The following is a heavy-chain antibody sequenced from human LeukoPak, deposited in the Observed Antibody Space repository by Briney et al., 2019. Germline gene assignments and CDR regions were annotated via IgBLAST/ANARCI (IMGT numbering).Heavy chain of an antibody. CDR3: ARSLAATSLGTRAFDP. V-gene: IGHV1-46*01. Sequence: ASVKVSCKASGYIFTGYYIHWVRQAPGQGLEWMGIINPSGGSTSYAQKFQGRVTMTRDMSTSTVYMELRSLRSEDTAVYYCARSLAATSLGTRAFDPWGQGTLVTVSS. CDR2: INPSGGST. CDR1: GYIFTGYY. D-gene: IGHD2-15*01. J-gene: IGHJ5*02.